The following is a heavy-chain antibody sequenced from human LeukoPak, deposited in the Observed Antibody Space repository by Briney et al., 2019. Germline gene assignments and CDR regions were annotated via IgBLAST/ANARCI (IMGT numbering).Heavy chain of an antibody. CDR1: GGSISIGSYY. D-gene: IGHD3-3*02. V-gene: IGHV4-61*02. CDR2: IYTSGST. CDR3: ARDVAIFGVVDAFDI. Sequence: PSQTLSLTWTVSGGSISIGSYYCSWIRQPAGRGLEWTWRIYTSGSTNYTPPLKSRVNISVDTSKNQFSLKLSSVTAADTAVYYCARDVAIFGVVDAFDIWGQGTMVTVSS. J-gene: IGHJ3*02.